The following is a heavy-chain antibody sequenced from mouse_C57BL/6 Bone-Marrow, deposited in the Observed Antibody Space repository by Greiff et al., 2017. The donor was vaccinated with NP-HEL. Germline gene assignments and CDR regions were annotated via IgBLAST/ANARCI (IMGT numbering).Heavy chain of an antibody. CDR3: APLYYDYPWFAY. CDR1: GYTFTSYW. V-gene: IGHV1-61*01. Sequence: QVQLQQPGAELVRPGSSVKLSCKASGYTFTSYWMDWVKQRPGQGLEWIGNIYPSDSETHYNQKFKDKATLTVDKSSSTAYMQLSSLTSEDSAVDYCAPLYYDYPWFAYWGQGTLVTVSA. D-gene: IGHD2-4*01. CDR2: IYPSDSET. J-gene: IGHJ3*01.